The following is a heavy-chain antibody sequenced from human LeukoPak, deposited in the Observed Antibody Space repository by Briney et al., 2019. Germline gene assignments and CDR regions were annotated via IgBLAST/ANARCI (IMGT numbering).Heavy chain of an antibody. CDR1: AFDFDDYG. D-gene: IGHD2-15*01. CDR3: ARDSVVGVATWDY. J-gene: IGHJ4*02. Sequence: GGSLRLSCAASAFDFDDYGMSWVRQVPGKGLEWVSGINLNGGSIGYADSVKGRFTISRDNAKNSLYLQMNSLRVEDTAFYYCARDSVVGVATWDYWGQGTLVTVSS. V-gene: IGHV3-20*04. CDR2: INLNGGSI.